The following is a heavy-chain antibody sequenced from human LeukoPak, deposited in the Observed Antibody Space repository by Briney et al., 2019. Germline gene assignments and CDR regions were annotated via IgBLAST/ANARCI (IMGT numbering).Heavy chain of an antibody. CDR3: ARFPRYCSGGSCYSGFGY. CDR1: GGSFSGYY. D-gene: IGHD2-15*01. V-gene: IGHV4-34*01. CDR2: INHSGIT. J-gene: IGHJ4*02. Sequence: SETLSLTCAVYGGSFSGYYWSWIRQPPGKGLEWIGEINHSGITNYNPSLKSRVTISVDTSKNQFSLKLSSVTAADTAVYYCARFPRYCSGGSCYSGFGYWGQGTLVTVSS.